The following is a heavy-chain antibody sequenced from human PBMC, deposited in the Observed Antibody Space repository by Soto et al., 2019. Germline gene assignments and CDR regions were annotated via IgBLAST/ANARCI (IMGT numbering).Heavy chain of an antibody. V-gene: IGHV1-69*02. D-gene: IGHD6-13*01. CDR3: ARSPHSSSWVNWFDP. CDR2: IIPILGIA. Sequence: QVQLVQSGAEVKKPGSSVKVSCKASGGTFSSYTISWVRQAPGQGREWMGRIIPILGIANYAQKFQGRVTITADKSTSTAYMERSSLRSEDTAVYCGARSPHSSSWVNWFDPWCQGTLVTVSS. CDR1: GGTFSSYT. J-gene: IGHJ5*02.